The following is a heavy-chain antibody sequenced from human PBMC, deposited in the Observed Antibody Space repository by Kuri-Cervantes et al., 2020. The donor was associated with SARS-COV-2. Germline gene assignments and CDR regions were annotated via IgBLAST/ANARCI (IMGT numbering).Heavy chain of an antibody. J-gene: IGHJ3*02. CDR1: GYSISSGYY. CDR3: ARPDFGGDAFDI. Sequence: SETLSLTCAVSGYSISSGYYWGWIRQPPGKGLEWIGSIYHSGSTYYNPSLKSRVTISVDTSKNQFSLKLSSVTAADTAVYYCARPDFGGDAFDIWGQGTMVTVSS. D-gene: IGHD2-21*01. V-gene: IGHV4-38-2*01. CDR2: IYHSGST.